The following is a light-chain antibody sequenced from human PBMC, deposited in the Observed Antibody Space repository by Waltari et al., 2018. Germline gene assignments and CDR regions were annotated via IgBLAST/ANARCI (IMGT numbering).Light chain of an antibody. Sequence: DIMMTQSPDSLAVSLGERATINCKSSQSVLLTSTNKNYLNWYQQKPGQPPKMLIYWASTRESGVPDRFSGSGSGTDFTLTISSLQAEDVAVYYCQHYHSIPRTFGQGTKVEIK. J-gene: IGKJ1*01. CDR3: QHYHSIPRT. V-gene: IGKV4-1*01. CDR2: WAS. CDR1: QSVLLTSTNKNY.